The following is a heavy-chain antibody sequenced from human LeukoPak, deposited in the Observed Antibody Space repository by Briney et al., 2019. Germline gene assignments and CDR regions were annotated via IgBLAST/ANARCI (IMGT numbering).Heavy chain of an antibody. V-gene: IGHV1-18*01. D-gene: IGHD3-22*01. CDR3: ARVNGNYYDSSGYYYFSRRRIENFDY. J-gene: IGHJ4*02. CDR1: GYTFTSYG. Sequence: ASVKVSCKASGYTFTSYGISWVRQAPGQGLEWMGWISAYNGNTNYAQKLQGRVTMTTDTSTCTAYMELRSLRSDDTAVYYCARVNGNYYDSSGYYYFSRRRIENFDYWGQGTLVTVSS. CDR2: ISAYNGNT.